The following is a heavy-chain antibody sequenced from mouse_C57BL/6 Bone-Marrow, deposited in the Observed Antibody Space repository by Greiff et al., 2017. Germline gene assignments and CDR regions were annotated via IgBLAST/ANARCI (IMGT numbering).Heavy chain of an antibody. Sequence: QVQLKQPGAELVKPGASVKLSCKASGYTFTSYWMHWVKQRPGQGLEWIGMIHPNSGSTNYNEKFKSKATLTVDKSSSTAYMQLSSLTSEDSAVYYWARWGYDYDRGNAMDYWGQGTSVTVSS. D-gene: IGHD2-4*01. J-gene: IGHJ4*01. CDR3: ARWGYDYDRGNAMDY. CDR1: GYTFTSYW. V-gene: IGHV1-64*01. CDR2: IHPNSGST.